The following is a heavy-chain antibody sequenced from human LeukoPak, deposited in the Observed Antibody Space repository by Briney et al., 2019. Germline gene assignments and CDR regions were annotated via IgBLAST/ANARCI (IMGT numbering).Heavy chain of an antibody. J-gene: IGHJ4*02. CDR1: GGSINSNYWY. CDR3: ARARSGYLFDY. V-gene: IGHV4-59*08. Sequence: PSETLSLTCTISGGSINSNYWYWSWIRQPPGKGLEWIGYIYYTGRTKNNPSLKSRVTISVDTSKNQLSLKLSSVTAADTAVYYCARARSGYLFDYWGQGTLVTVSS. D-gene: IGHD3-3*01. CDR2: IYYTGRT.